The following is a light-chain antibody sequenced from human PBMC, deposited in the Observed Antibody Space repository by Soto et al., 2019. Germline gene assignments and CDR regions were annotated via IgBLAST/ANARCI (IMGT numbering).Light chain of an antibody. Sequence: DIRVTQSPPTLPASVGNRVTISSRASQTITTWMAWYQQKPGKAPKLLVYDASTLQSGVATRFSGSGSGTEFTLIISGLQPEDSATYYCQQYTNTNNPWMFGQGTKVDIK. CDR1: QTITTW. CDR2: DAS. V-gene: IGKV1-5*01. J-gene: IGKJ1*01. CDR3: QQYTNTNNPWM.